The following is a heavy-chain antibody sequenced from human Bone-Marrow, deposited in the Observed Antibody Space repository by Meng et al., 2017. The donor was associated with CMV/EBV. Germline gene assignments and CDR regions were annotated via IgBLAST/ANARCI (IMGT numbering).Heavy chain of an antibody. Sequence: GESLKISCAASGFTFSSYAMSWVRQAPGKGLEWVSAISGSGGSTYYADSVKGRFTISRDNSKNTLYLQMNSLRAEDTAVYYCARAVLGSSGTFDIWGQGTMVTVSS. J-gene: IGHJ3*02. D-gene: IGHD3-22*01. V-gene: IGHV3-23*01. CDR3: ARAVLGSSGTFDI. CDR2: ISGSGGST. CDR1: GFTFSSYA.